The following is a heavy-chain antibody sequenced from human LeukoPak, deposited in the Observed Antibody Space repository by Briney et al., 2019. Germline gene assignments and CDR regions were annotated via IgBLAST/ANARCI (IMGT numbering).Heavy chain of an antibody. D-gene: IGHD3-10*01. CDR1: GGSFSGYY. V-gene: IGHV4-34*01. CDR3: ARFTLYYYGSGSLNAYYFDY. J-gene: IGHJ4*02. CDR2: INHSGST. Sequence: SETLSLTCAVYGGSFSGYYWSWIRQPPGKGLGWIGEINHSGSTNYNPSLKSRVTISVDTSKNQFSLKLSSVTAADTAVYYCARFTLYYYGSGSLNAYYFDYWGQGTLVTVSS.